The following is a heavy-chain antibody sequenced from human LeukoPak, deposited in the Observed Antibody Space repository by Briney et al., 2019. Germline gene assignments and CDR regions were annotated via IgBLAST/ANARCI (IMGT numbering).Heavy chain of an antibody. V-gene: IGHV3-11*01. CDR1: GLTFSDYY. D-gene: IGHD6-19*01. CDR3: AREKMIAVAADYYYYGMDV. J-gene: IGHJ6*02. Sequence: IPGGSLRLSCAASGLTFSDYYMSWIRQAPGKGLEWVSYINSSSSTIYYADSVKGRFTISRDNAKNSLYLQMNSLRAEDTAVYYCAREKMIAVAADYYYYGMDVWGQGTTVTVSS. CDR2: INSSSSTI.